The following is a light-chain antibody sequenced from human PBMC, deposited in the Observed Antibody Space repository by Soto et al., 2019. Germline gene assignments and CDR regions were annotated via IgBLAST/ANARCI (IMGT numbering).Light chain of an antibody. CDR3: QQSSSPLWGT. CDR2: AAS. J-gene: IGKJ1*01. V-gene: IGKV1-39*01. CDR1: QSVSGW. Sequence: DIQMTQSASTLSASVGDTFTVTCRASQSVSGWLAWYQQKPGKAPKLLIYAASSLQSGVPSRFSGSGSGTDFTLTISSLQPEDFATYYCQQSSSPLWGTCGQGTKVDI.